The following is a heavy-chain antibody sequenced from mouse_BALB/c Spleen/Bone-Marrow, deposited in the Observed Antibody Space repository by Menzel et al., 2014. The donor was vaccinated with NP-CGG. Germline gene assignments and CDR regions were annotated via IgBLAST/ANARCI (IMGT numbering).Heavy chain of an antibody. CDR3: SRLRMITTYFDV. CDR2: ISSSGSYT. V-gene: IGHV5-9-3*01. CDR1: GFTFSTYA. Sequence: EVKVEESGGGLAKPGGSLQLSCAASGFTFSTYAMSWVRQTPEKRLEWVATISSSGSYTYYPDSMKGRFTISRDNAKNTLYLQMSSLRSEDTAMFYCSRLRMITTYFDVWGAGTTVTVSS. D-gene: IGHD2-4*01. J-gene: IGHJ1*01.